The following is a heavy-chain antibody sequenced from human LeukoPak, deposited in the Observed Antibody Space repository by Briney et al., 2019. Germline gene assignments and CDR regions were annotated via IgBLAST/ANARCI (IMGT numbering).Heavy chain of an antibody. Sequence: SETLSLTCTASGCSIGNYAWSWIRQPPGKGLEWIGYMYSRGSTNDNPSLKSRVTIYRESSTNQLSLKVTYVACAGTAMTRCQRRDISGDPPAFDSCSQGTMVTVSS. V-gene: IGHV4-4*08. CDR3: QRRDISGDPPAFDS. J-gene: IGHJ3*02. D-gene: IGHD4-17*01. CDR1: GCSIGNYA. CDR2: MYSRGST.